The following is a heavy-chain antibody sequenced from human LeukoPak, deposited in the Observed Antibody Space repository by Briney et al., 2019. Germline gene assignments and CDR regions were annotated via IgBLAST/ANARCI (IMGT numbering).Heavy chain of an antibody. J-gene: IGHJ4*02. CDR3: AKDTRPYSSGWPTHFDY. V-gene: IGHV3-23*01. D-gene: IGHD6-19*01. CDR1: GFTFSSYA. CDR2: ISGSGGST. Sequence: GGSLRLSCAASGFTFSSYAMSWVRQAPGKGLEWVSAISGSGGSTYYADSVKGRFTISRDNSKNPLYLQMNSLRAEDTAVYYCAKDTRPYSSGWPTHFDYWGQGTLVTVSS.